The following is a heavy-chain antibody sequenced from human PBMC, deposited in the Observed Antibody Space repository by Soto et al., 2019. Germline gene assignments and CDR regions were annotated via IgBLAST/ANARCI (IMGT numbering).Heavy chain of an antibody. CDR3: ATLFGGSTNADYYYGMDV. D-gene: IGHD3-10*02. CDR2: IIPIFGSA. Sequence: QVPLVQSGAEVKKPGSSVKVSCKASGGTFSSYAISWVRQAPGQGLEWKGGIIPIFGSANYAQKVQGRVTITAGESTSTAYMELRSLRSEDTAVYYCATLFGGSTNADYYYGMDVWGKGTTVAVAS. V-gene: IGHV1-69*01. CDR1: GGTFSSYA. J-gene: IGHJ6*04.